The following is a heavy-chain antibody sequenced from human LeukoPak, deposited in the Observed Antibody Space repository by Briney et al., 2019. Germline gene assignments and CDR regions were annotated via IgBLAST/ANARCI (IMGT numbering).Heavy chain of an antibody. CDR2: IYHSGST. V-gene: IGHV4-30-2*01. CDR1: GGSISSGGYS. J-gene: IGHJ4*02. D-gene: IGHD2-2*01. CDR3: ARAACSSTGCYYFDY. Sequence: SETLSLTCAVSGGSISSGGYSWSWIRQPPGKGLEWIGYIYHSGSTYYNPSLKSRVTISVDRSKNQFSLKLSSVTAADTAVYYCARAACSSTGCYYFDYWGQGTLVTVSS.